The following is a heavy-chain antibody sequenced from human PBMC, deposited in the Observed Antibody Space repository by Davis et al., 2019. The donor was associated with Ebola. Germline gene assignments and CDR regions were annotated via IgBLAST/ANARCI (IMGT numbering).Heavy chain of an antibody. CDR3: ARSSQLDY. CDR2: INSDGSST. J-gene: IGHJ4*02. Sequence: HTGGSLKISCAASGFTFSSYWMHWDRQVPGKGLVWVSVINSDGSSTSYADSVKGRFTISRDNSKNTLYLQMNSLRAEDTAVYYCARSSQLDYWGQGTLVTVSS. CDR1: GFTFSSYW. V-gene: IGHV3-74*01.